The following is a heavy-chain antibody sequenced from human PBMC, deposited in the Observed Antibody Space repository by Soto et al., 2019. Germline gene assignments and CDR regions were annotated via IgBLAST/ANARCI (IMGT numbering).Heavy chain of an antibody. D-gene: IGHD3-22*01. Sequence: EVQLVESGGGLVQPGGSLRLSCAASGFTFSSYWMHWVRQAPGKGLVWVSRINSDGSSTSYADSVKGRFTISRDNAKNTLYLQMKSLRAEDTAVYYCARDCVSVCYDSSGNGHNAFDIWGQGTMVTVSS. J-gene: IGHJ3*02. V-gene: IGHV3-74*01. CDR1: GFTFSSYW. CDR3: ARDCVSVCYDSSGNGHNAFDI. CDR2: INSDGSST.